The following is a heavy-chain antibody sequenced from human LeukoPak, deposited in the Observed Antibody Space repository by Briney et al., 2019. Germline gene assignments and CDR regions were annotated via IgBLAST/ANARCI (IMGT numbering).Heavy chain of an antibody. D-gene: IGHD5-18*01. CDR3: ARVSVQLWLAFDI. CDR1: GYTFTSYY. J-gene: IGHJ3*02. V-gene: IGHV1-2*02. CDR2: INPNSGGT. Sequence: ASVKVSCKASGYTFTSYYMHWVRQAPGQGLEWMGWINPNSGGTNYAQKFQGRVTMTRDTSISTAYMELSRLRSDDTAVYYCARVSVQLWLAFDIWGQGTMVTVSS.